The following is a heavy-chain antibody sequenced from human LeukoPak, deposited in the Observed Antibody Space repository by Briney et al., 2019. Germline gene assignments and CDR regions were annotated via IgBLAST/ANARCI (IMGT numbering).Heavy chain of an antibody. Sequence: GGSLRLSCAASGFTFSCYWMSWVRQAPGKGLEWVANIKQDGSEKYYVDSVKGRFTISRDNAKNSLYLQMNSLRAEDTAVYYCARARYTTIFGVARHQEGAFDIWGQGTMVTVSS. J-gene: IGHJ3*02. CDR2: IKQDGSEK. V-gene: IGHV3-7*05. CDR3: ARARYTTIFGVARHQEGAFDI. CDR1: GFTFSCYW. D-gene: IGHD3-3*01.